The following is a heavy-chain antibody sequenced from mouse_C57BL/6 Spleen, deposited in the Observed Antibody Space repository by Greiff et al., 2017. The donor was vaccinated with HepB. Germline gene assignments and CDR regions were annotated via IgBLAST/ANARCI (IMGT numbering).Heavy chain of an antibody. Sequence: QVQLQQSGPELVKPGASVKISCKASGYAFSSSWMNWVKQRPGKGLEWIGRIYPGDGDTNYNGKFKGKATLTADNSSSTAYMQLSSLTSEDSAVYFCARSYYYGSSPYFDYWGQGTTLTVSS. D-gene: IGHD1-1*01. CDR3: ARSYYYGSSPYFDY. J-gene: IGHJ2*01. V-gene: IGHV1-82*01. CDR1: GYAFSSSW. CDR2: IYPGDGDT.